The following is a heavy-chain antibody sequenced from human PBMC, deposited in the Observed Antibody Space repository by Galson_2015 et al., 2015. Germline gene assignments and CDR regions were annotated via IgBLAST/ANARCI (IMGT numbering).Heavy chain of an antibody. CDR3: AKRSLWFGDEMGSCAFDI. D-gene: IGHD3-10*01. V-gene: IGHV3-30*18. J-gene: IGHJ3*02. CDR2: ISYDGSNK. Sequence: SLRLSCAVSGFTFSSYGMHWVRQAPGKGLGWVAVISYDGSNKYYADSVKGRFTISRDNSKNTLYLQMNSLRAEDTAVYYCAKRSLWFGDEMGSCAFDIWGQGTMVTVSS. CDR1: GFTFSSYG.